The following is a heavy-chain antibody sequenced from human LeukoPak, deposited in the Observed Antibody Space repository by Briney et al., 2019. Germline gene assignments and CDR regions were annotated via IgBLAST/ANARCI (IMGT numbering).Heavy chain of an antibody. CDR1: GYTFTSYD. D-gene: IGHD1-26*01. CDR2: MNPNSGNT. V-gene: IGHV1-8*01. J-gene: IGHJ6*03. Sequence: GASVKVSCKASGYTFTSYDINWVRQATGQGLEWMGRMNPNSGNTGYAQKFQGRVTMTRNTSISTAYMELSSLRSEDTAVYYCARGNKLRGGYYYYMDVWGKGTTVTVSS. CDR3: ARGNKLRGGYYYYMDV.